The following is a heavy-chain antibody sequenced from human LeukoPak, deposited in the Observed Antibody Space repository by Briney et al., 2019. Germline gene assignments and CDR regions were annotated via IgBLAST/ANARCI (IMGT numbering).Heavy chain of an antibody. CDR1: GGSFSGYY. D-gene: IGHD3-16*02. CDR2: INHSASA. J-gene: IGHJ4*02. CDR3: AREIIWGTYRRLYYFDS. Sequence: SETLSLTCAVYGGSFSGYYWNWIRQVPGKGLEWIGEINHSASARYSPSLKSRVTMSVVTSKNQFSLKLTSVTAADTAIYYCAREIIWGTYRRLYYFDSWGQGTLVTVSS. V-gene: IGHV4-34*01.